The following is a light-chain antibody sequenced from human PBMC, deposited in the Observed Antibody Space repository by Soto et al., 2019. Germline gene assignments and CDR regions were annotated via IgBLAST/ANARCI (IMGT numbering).Light chain of an antibody. J-gene: IGLJ2*01. CDR2: YDS. CDR3: QVWDSSSDHPV. Sequence: SYELSQPPSVSVAPGKTARITCGGNNIGSKSVHWYQQKPGQAPVLVIYYDSDRPSGIPERFSGSNSGNTATLTISRVEAGDDADYYCQVWDSSSDHPVFGGGTKLPVL. CDR1: NIGSKS. V-gene: IGLV3-21*04.